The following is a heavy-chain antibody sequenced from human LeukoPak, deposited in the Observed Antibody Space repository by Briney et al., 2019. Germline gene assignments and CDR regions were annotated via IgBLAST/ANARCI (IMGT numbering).Heavy chain of an antibody. CDR2: INAGNGNT. D-gene: IGHD3-3*01. Sequence: ASVKVSCKASGYTFTSYAMHWVRQAPGQRLEWMGWINAGNGNTKYSQKFQGRVTITRDTSASTAYMELSSLRSEDTAVYYCARDXXTIFGVVITKLDYWGQGALVTVSS. CDR1: GYTFTSYA. J-gene: IGHJ4*02. V-gene: IGHV1-3*01. CDR3: ARDXXTIFGVVITKLDY.